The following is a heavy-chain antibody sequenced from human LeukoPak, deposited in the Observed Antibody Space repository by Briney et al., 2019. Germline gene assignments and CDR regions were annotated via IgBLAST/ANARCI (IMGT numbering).Heavy chain of an antibody. CDR3: ARLPPGLGATNSDY. Sequence: ASVKVSCKASGYTFTGYYIHWVRQAPGQGLEWMGRINPNSGGTNYAQKFQGRVTMTRDTSISTAYMELSRLRSDATAVYYCARLPPGLGATNSDYWGQGTLVTVSS. J-gene: IGHJ4*02. D-gene: IGHD1-26*01. CDR2: INPNSGGT. CDR1: GYTFTGYY. V-gene: IGHV1-2*06.